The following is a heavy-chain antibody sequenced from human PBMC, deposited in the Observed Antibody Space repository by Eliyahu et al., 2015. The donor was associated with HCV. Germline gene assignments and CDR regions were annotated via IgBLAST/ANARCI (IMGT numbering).Heavy chain of an antibody. CDR3: AKDCTGSSCHGMDV. D-gene: IGHD2-2*01. V-gene: IGHV3-23*01. CDR1: GFXFSSYA. Sequence: EVQLLESGGGLVQPGGSLXLPCAASGFXFSSYAMXWVRQAPGKGLEWVSTISGSAAFTYYADSVKGRFTISRDNSRNTLYLQMNSLRAEDTAIYYCAKDCTGSSCHGMDVWGQGTTVTVSS. J-gene: IGHJ6*02. CDR2: ISGSAAFT.